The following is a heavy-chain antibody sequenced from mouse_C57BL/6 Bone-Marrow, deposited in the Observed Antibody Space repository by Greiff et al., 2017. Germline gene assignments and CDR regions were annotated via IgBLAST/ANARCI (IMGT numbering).Heavy chain of an antibody. Sequence: VKLMESGPGILQPSQSLSLTCSFSGFSLSTFGMGVGWIRQPSGKGLEWLAHIWWDDDKYYNPALKSRPTISKDTSTNQVFLTSASVDTADTATYDYARMWYFDYWGQGTTLTVSS. CDR3: ARMWYFDY. CDR2: IWWDDDK. CDR1: GFSLSTFGMG. J-gene: IGHJ2*01. V-gene: IGHV8-8*01.